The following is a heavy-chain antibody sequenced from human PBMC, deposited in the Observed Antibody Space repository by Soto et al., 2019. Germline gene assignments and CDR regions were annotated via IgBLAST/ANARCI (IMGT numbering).Heavy chain of an antibody. J-gene: IGHJ4*02. D-gene: IGHD6-13*01. V-gene: IGHV3-7*03. Sequence: GGSLRLSCAASGFTFSNYWLSWVRQAPGKGLEWVASIKKDGSEKYYVGSVVGRFTISRDNAKNSLYLQMNSLRAEDTAVYYCAREGASSSWPFDYWGQGTLVTVSS. CDR2: IKKDGSEK. CDR3: AREGASSSWPFDY. CDR1: GFTFSNYW.